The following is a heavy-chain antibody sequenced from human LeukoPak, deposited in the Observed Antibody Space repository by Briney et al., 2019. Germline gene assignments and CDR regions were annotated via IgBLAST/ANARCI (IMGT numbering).Heavy chain of an antibody. V-gene: IGHV1-46*01. D-gene: IGHD1-26*01. J-gene: IGHJ4*02. CDR1: GYTFTNYY. Sequence: GASVTVSCTASGYTFTNYYIHWVRQAPGQGLEWMGIIDPSGGSTSYAQKSQGRVTMTRDTSASTVYMELSSLRSEDTAIYYCARDLRVGGTDCPDCWGQGTLVTVSS. CDR3: ARDLRVGGTDCPDC. CDR2: IDPSGGST.